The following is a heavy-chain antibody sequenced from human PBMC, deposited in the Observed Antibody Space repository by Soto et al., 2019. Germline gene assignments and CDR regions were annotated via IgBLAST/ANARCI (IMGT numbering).Heavy chain of an antibody. CDR1: GFTFSTAW. CDR3: ARDNWNTV. CDR2: IHSDGSST. J-gene: IGHJ3*01. Sequence: PGGSLRLSCAASGFTFSTAWMTWVRQAPGKGLVWVSRIHSDGSSTFYADSVKGRFTISRDNAKKMVYLQMNSLRAEDTAVYYCARDNWNTVWGQGTMVTVSS. V-gene: IGHV3-74*01. D-gene: IGHD1-20*01.